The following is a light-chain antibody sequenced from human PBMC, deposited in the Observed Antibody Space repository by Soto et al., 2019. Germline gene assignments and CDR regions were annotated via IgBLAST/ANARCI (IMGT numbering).Light chain of an antibody. J-gene: IGLJ2*01. CDR3: GTWDSSLSAVV. V-gene: IGLV1-51*01. CDR2: DNN. CDR1: SSNIGNNY. Sequence: QSVLTQPPSVSAAPGEKVTISCSGSSSNIGNNYVSWYQQVPGTAPKLLIYDNNKRPSGIRDRFSGSKSATSATLAITGLQAGDEADYYCGTWDSSLSAVVFGGGTKLTVL.